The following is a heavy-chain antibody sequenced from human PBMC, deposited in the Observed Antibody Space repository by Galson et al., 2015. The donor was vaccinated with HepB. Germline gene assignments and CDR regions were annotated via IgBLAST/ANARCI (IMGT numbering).Heavy chain of an antibody. V-gene: IGHV3-23*01. D-gene: IGHD3-22*01. CDR1: GFTFSTYA. CDR2: ISGNGGDT. CDR3: AKDDSSGSYFDF. J-gene: IGHJ4*02. Sequence: SLRLSCAASGFTFSTYALSWVRQAPGKGLEWVPTISGNGGDTYYADSVKGRFTISRDNSKNTLYLQMNSLRAEDTAVYYCAKDDSSGSYFDFWGQGALVTVSS.